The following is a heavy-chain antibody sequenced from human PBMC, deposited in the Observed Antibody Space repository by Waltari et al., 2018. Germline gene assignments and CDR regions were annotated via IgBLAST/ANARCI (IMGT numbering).Heavy chain of an antibody. CDR1: GYPICRRKYH. D-gene: IGHD6-19*01. CDR3: VRPGSSVGWYYFDY. V-gene: IGHV4-39*01. J-gene: IGHJ4*02. Sequence: QLQLPESCPGRVKPSETLSLTCSVSGYPICRRKYHWGWIRQPPGQGLEWIGSISYSGTTYCNPSLKSRVTMSVDTSKNQFSLNLSSVTAADTAVFYCVRPGSSVGWYYFDYWGQGTLVTVSS. CDR2: ISYSGTT.